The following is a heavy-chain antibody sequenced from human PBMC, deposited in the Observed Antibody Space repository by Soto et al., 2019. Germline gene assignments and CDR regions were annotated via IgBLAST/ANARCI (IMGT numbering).Heavy chain of an antibody. V-gene: IGHV3-30*03. CDR3: AMGGYSYGYDPYYFDY. D-gene: IGHD5-18*01. J-gene: IGHJ4*02. Sequence: PGGSLRLSCAASGFTFSSYGMHWVRQAPGKGLEWVAVISYDGSNKYYADSVKGRFTISRDNSKNTLYLQMNSLRAEDTAVYYCAMGGYSYGYDPYYFDYWGQGTLVTVSS. CDR1: GFTFSSYG. CDR2: ISYDGSNK.